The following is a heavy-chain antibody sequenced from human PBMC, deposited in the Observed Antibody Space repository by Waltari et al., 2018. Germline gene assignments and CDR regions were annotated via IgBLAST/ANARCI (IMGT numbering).Heavy chain of an antibody. CDR3: ARGLRRAGYFDY. J-gene: IGHJ4*02. D-gene: IGHD6-19*01. CDR1: GFTFSSYW. Sequence: EVQLVESGGGLVQPGGSLRLSCAASGFTFSSYWMHWVRQAPGKGLVCVSRINREGSSTSYADSLKGRFTISRDNAKNTLYLQMNSLRAEDTAVYYCARGLRRAGYFDYWGQGTLVTVSS. CDR2: INREGSST. V-gene: IGHV3-74*01.